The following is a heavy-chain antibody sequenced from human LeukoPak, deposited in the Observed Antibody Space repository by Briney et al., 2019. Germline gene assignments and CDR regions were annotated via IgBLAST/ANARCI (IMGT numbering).Heavy chain of an antibody. CDR2: IKQDGREK. D-gene: IGHD2-2*01. CDR1: GFTFSDYW. J-gene: IGHJ5*01. Sequence: PGGSLRLSCAASGFTFSDYWMNWVRQAPGKGPEWVANIKQDGREKYYLESVRGRFTISRDNTKNTLYLQMNSLRAEDTAVYYCAKDRHAPGRYCSSTSCFPFDSWGQGTLVTVSS. V-gene: IGHV3-7*03. CDR3: AKDRHAPGRYCSSTSCFPFDS.